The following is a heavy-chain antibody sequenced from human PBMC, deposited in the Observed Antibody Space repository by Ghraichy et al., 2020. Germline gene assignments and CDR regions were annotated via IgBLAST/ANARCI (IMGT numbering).Heavy chain of an antibody. CDR3: GRVPHGD. V-gene: IGHV3-48*02. Sequence: GVLNISCEASGFIFGSYSLNWVRQAPGKGLEWVAYINSGGTKKYYADSVEGRFTVSRDNGISSLYLQMNSLRDEDTGVYFCGRVPHGDWGQGTLVTVSS. J-gene: IGHJ4*02. CDR2: INSGGTKK. CDR1: GFIFGSYS.